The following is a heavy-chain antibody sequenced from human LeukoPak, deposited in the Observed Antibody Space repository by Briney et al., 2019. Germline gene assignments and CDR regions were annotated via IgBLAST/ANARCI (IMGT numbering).Heavy chain of an antibody. J-gene: IGHJ3*02. CDR1: GFTFSSYS. CDR2: ISSSSSYI. Sequence: GGSLRLSCAGSGFTFSSYSMTWVRQAPGKGLEWVSSISSSSSYIYYADSVKGRFTISRDNAKNSLYLQMNSLRAEDTAVYYCAYGGATTHDAFDIWGQGTMVTVSS. D-gene: IGHD1-26*01. V-gene: IGHV3-21*01. CDR3: AYGGATTHDAFDI.